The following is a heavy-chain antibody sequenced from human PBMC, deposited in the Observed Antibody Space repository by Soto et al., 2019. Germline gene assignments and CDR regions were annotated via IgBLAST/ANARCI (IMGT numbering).Heavy chain of an antibody. J-gene: IGHJ6*02. CDR1: GGTFRTAA. Sequence: QVQLEQSGAEVKKPGSSVKVSCKASGGTFRTAAISWVRQAPGQGLEWMGGIMPVFRTPDYAQKFQGRVTITADESTNTAYMELSGLRSDDTAEYYCARDNDRPQLGGNYYYMLDVWGQGTTITVSS. D-gene: IGHD2-8*01. CDR2: IMPVFRTP. CDR3: ARDNDRPQLGGNYYYMLDV. V-gene: IGHV1-69*12.